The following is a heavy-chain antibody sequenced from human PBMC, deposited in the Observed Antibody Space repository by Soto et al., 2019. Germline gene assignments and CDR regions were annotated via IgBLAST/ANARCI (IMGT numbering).Heavy chain of an antibody. D-gene: IGHD3-22*01. CDR2: IIYSGGT. J-gene: IGHJ5*02. CDR3: ARQATGYYYGWFDP. CDR1: GASFSGYY. V-gene: IGHV4-34*12. Sequence: SETLSLTYAVYGASFSGYYWSWIRQPPGKGLEWIGAIIYSGGTNYTPSLKSRVTMSVDTSNNQFSLKLSSVTAADTAVYYCARQATGYYYGWFDPWGQGTLVTVSS.